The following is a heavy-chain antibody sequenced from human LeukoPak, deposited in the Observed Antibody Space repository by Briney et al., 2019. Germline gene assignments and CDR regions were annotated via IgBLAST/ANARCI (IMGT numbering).Heavy chain of an antibody. Sequence: PSGTLSLTCTVSGGSIRSGDYYWSWIRQPPGKGLEWIAYMYYSGSTYYNPSLKSRVTMSADTSKNQLSLKLSSVTAADTAVYYCARPYYYDSRIDPWGQGILVTVSS. J-gene: IGHJ5*02. CDR1: GGSIRSGDYY. V-gene: IGHV4-30-4*01. CDR3: ARPYYYDSRIDP. CDR2: MYYSGST. D-gene: IGHD3-22*01.